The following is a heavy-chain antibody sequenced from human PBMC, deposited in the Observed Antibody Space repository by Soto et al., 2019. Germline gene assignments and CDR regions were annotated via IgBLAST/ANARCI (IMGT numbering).Heavy chain of an antibody. Sequence: ASGPTLVNPTQTLTLTCTFSGFSLSTSGMCVSWIRQPPGKALEWLARIDWDDDKYYSTSLKTRLTISKDTSKNQVVLTMTNMDPVDTATYDCARISGSSGLFDYWGQGNLVTFSS. J-gene: IGHJ4*02. CDR2: IDWDDDK. V-gene: IGHV2-70*11. CDR1: GFSLSTSGMC. D-gene: IGHD1-26*01. CDR3: ARISGSSGLFDY.